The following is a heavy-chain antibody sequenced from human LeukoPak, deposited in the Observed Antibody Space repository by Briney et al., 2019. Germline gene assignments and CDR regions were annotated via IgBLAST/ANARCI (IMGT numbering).Heavy chain of an antibody. J-gene: IGHJ3*02. CDR2: IYYSGST. CDR3: ARTDSSGYIDAFDI. CDR1: GGSISSYY. V-gene: IGHV4-59*12. D-gene: IGHD3-22*01. Sequence: SETLSLTCTVSGGSISSYYWSWIRQPPGKGLEWIGYIYYSGSTNYNPSLKSRVTISVDRSKNQFSLKLSSVTAADTAVYYCARTDSSGYIDAFDIWGQGTMVTVSS.